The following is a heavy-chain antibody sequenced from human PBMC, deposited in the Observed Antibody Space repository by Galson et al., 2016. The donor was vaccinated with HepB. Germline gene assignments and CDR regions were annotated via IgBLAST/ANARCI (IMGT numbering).Heavy chain of an antibody. J-gene: IGHJ2*01. Sequence: LRLSCAASGFTFSSYVMSWVRQAPGKGLEWVSGIGGSGGSTYYADSVKGRFTISRDNSKNTLYLQMNSLRAEDTAVYYCAKSLIVGPTMNWYFDLWGRGTLVTVSS. CDR2: IGGSGGST. D-gene: IGHD1-26*01. V-gene: IGHV3-23*01. CDR3: AKSLIVGPTMNWYFDL. CDR1: GFTFSSYV.